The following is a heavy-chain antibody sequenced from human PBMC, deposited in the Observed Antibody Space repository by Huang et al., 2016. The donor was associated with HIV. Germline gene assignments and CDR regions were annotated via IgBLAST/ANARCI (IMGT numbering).Heavy chain of an antibody. J-gene: IGHJ4*02. D-gene: IGHD6-19*01. CDR2: ISAYNGHT. Sequence: QVQLVQSGAEVKKPGASVKVSCKASGYTFTSYGISWARQAPGQGLDWMGWISAYNGHTNYAQKLQGRGTMTTETSTSTAYMELRSLRSDDTAVYYCARDRGAVAGTSPGYWGQGTLVTVSS. V-gene: IGHV1-18*01. CDR1: GYTFTSYG. CDR3: ARDRGAVAGTSPGY.